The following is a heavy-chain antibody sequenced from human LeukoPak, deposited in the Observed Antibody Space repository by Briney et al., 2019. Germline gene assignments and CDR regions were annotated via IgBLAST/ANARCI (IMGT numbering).Heavy chain of an antibody. CDR2: ISTDGSRT. J-gene: IGHJ4*02. Sequence: PGGSLRLSCAASGFTFSSYWMHWVRQAPGKGLVWVSRISTDGSRTGYADSVKGRFTISRDNSKNTLYLQMNSLRVEDTGVYYCAKITMVRGVIIKGENWGQGTLVTVSS. CDR3: AKITMVRGVIIKGEN. CDR1: GFTFSSYW. D-gene: IGHD3-10*01. V-gene: IGHV3-74*01.